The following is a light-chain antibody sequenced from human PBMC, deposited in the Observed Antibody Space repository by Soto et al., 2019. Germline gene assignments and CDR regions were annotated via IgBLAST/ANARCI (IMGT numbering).Light chain of an antibody. CDR1: SSDVGGYDY. V-gene: IGLV2-8*01. CDR2: EVN. CDR3: SSYAGRNNYV. J-gene: IGLJ1*01. Sequence: QSALTQPASASGSPGQSVTISCTGTSSDVGGYDYVSWYQHHPGKAPKLIISEVNKRPSGVPDRFSGSKSGNTASLTVSGLQAEDEADYYCSSYAGRNNYVFGSGTKLTVL.